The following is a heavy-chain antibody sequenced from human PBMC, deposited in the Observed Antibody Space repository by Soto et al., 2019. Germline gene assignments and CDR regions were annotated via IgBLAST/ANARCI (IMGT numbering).Heavy chain of an antibody. V-gene: IGHV3-74*03. CDR1: GFIFSSFW. D-gene: IGHD3-10*01. Sequence: EVRLEEAVGGFVQPGGSLRVSCSGSGFIFSSFWMHWVRQGPGKGLEWVSRINGDGASLAYADSVKGRFSISRDNVKNTLHLQMNSLGADDTAVYFCAREGSLGLDVWGRGTTVTVSS. CDR3: AREGSLGLDV. J-gene: IGHJ6*02. CDR2: INGDGASL.